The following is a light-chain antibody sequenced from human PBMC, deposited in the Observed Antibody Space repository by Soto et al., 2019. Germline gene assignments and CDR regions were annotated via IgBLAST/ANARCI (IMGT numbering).Light chain of an antibody. J-gene: IGLJ1*01. CDR3: SSFTSTSTYG. CDR2: EVN. CDR1: SSDVGGYNY. V-gene: IGLV2-14*01. Sequence: QSALTQPASVSGSPGQSITISCTGTSSDVGGYNYVSWYQHHPGKAPKLMIYEVNNRPSGVSNRFSGSKSGNTASLTISGLQAEDEADYYCSSFTSTSTYGFGRGTKLTVL.